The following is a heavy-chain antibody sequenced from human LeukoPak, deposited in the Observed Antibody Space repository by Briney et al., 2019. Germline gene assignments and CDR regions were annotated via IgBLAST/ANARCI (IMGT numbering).Heavy chain of an antibody. Sequence: SETLSLTCTVSSYSINGAHYWGWIRQSPGKGLEWIGSFYYSGDTYYNLSFKSRATISADTSENQFSLRLSFVTAADTAVYYCARLNMGAVGGTGVDFWGQGTLVTVSS. CDR3: ARLNMGAVGGTGVDF. D-gene: IGHD6-19*01. CDR1: SYSINGAHY. V-gene: IGHV4-38-2*02. J-gene: IGHJ4*02. CDR2: FYYSGDT.